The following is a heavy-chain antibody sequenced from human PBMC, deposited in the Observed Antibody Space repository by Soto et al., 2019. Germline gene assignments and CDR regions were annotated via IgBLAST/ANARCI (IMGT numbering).Heavy chain of an antibody. CDR3: ARESLGYCGGDCQISY. J-gene: IGHJ4*02. CDR2: ISSSGSTI. Sequence: LRLSCAASGFTFSSYEMNWVRQAPGKGLEWVSYISSSGSTIYYADSVKGRFTISRDNAKNSLYLQMNSLRAEDTAVYYCARESLGYCGGDCQISYWGQGTLVTVSS. D-gene: IGHD2-21*02. CDR1: GFTFSSYE. V-gene: IGHV3-48*03.